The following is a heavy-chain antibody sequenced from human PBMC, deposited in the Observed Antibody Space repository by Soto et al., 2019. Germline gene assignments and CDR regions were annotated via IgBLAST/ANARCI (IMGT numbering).Heavy chain of an antibody. V-gene: IGHV1-18*01. CDR2: ISTYNGDT. J-gene: IGHJ4*02. Sequence: QVQLVQSGAEVKKPGASLKVSCTASGYTFTSYAITWVRQAPGQGLEWMGWISTYNGDTKYAQNLQGRVTITTDTSTRTADMELRSLTSDDTAVYYCARGSLLRTIPEQWGQGTLVAVSS. CDR3: ARGSLLRTIPEQ. CDR1: GYTFTSYA. D-gene: IGHD3-3*01.